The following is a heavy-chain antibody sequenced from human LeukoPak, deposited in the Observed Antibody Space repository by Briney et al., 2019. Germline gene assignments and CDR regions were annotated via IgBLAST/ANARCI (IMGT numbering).Heavy chain of an antibody. CDR3: ARVEMSTSPGGIDY. Sequence: GGSLRLSCAASGFTFSNFGMHWVRQAPGKGLEWVTFIRYDGTNKYYADSVKGRFTVSRDNSKNTLYLQMNSLRVEDTAIYYCARVEMSTSPGGIDYWGQGTLVTVSS. CDR2: IRYDGTNK. CDR1: GFTFSNFG. V-gene: IGHV3-30*02. J-gene: IGHJ4*02. D-gene: IGHD5-24*01.